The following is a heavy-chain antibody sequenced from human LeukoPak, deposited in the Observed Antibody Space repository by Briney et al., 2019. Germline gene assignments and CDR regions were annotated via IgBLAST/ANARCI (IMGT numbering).Heavy chain of an antibody. Sequence: SVKVSCKASGGTFSSYAISWVRQAPGQGLEWMGRITPILGIANYAQKFQGRVTITADKSTSTAYMELSSLRSEDTAVYYCARDLKYYFDYWGQGTLVTVSS. CDR3: ARDLKYYFDY. V-gene: IGHV1-69*04. CDR1: GGTFSSYA. J-gene: IGHJ4*02. CDR2: ITPILGIA.